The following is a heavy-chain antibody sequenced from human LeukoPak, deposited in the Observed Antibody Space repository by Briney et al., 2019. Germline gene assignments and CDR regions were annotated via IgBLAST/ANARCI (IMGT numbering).Heavy chain of an antibody. CDR2: IWYDGSNK. V-gene: IGHV3-33*06. D-gene: IGHD3-22*01. Sequence: PGGSLRLSCAASGFTFSSYGMHWVRQAPGKGLEWVAVIWYDGSNKYYADSVKGRFTISRDNSKNTLYLQMNSLRAEDTAVYYCAKEYYDSSGCLDCWGQGTLVTVSS. CDR1: GFTFSSYG. J-gene: IGHJ4*02. CDR3: AKEYYDSSGCLDC.